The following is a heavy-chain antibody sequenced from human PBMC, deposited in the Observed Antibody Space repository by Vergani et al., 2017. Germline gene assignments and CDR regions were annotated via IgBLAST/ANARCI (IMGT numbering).Heavy chain of an antibody. CDR1: GFSLSRFW. CDR3: ARDPDIVVVPAAPYYYYYYGMDV. D-gene: IGHD2-2*01. J-gene: IGHJ6*02. Sequence: EVQLVESGGGLVQPGGSLRLSCAASGFSLSRFWMSWVRQAPEKGLEWVAHISPDGSATSYVDSVKGRFTISRDNTKNSLSLQMSGLRVEDTAVYYCARDPDIVVVPAAPYYYYYYGMDVWGQGTTVTVSS. V-gene: IGHV3-7*01. CDR2: ISPDGSAT.